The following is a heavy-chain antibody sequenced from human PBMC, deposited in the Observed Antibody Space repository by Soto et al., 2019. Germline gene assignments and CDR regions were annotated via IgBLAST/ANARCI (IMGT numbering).Heavy chain of an antibody. D-gene: IGHD6-13*01. CDR2: ISGNGDTT. CDR1: GFTFSSFA. V-gene: IGHV3-23*01. J-gene: IGHJ4*02. Sequence: EVQLLESGGGLVQPGGSLRLSCVASGFTFSSFAMSWVRQAQGKGLEWVSAISGNGDTTYYADSVKGRFTVSRDKSKNTLYLQMNSLRAEDTAVYYCSRGGIAAAGNDYWGQGILVTVSS. CDR3: SRGGIAAAGNDY.